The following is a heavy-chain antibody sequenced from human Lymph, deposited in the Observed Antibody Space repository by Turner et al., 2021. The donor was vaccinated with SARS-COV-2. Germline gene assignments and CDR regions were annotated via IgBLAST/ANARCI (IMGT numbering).Heavy chain of an antibody. CDR1: GGSISSYY. V-gene: IGHV4-59*08. J-gene: IGHJ4*02. Sequence: QVQLQESGPGLVKPSETLSLTCTVSGGSISSYYWSWIRQPPGKGLEWIGYIYYSGSTNYNPSLKSRVTISVDTSKNQFSLRLSSVTAADTAVYYWARGFDYWGQGTLVTVSS. CDR3: ARGFDY. CDR2: IYYSGST.